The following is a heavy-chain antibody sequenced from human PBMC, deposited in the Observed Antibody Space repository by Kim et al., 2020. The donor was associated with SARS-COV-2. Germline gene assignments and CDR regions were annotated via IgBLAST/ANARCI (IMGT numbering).Heavy chain of an antibody. Sequence: ASVKVSCKASGYTFTTYAICWLRQAPGQGPEWMGWIDTNTGNPTYVQGFRGRFVFSVDTSVSTAYLEISSLNIEDTAVYYCARDFYVSQSYPLNYWGQGTLVTVSS. D-gene: IGHD3-10*01. J-gene: IGHJ4*02. V-gene: IGHV7-4-1*02. CDR2: IDTNTGNP. CDR3: ARDFYVSQSYPLNY. CDR1: GYTFTTYA.